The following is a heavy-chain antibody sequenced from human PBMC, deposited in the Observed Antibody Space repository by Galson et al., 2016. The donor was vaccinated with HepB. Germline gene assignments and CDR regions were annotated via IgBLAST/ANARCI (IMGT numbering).Heavy chain of an antibody. D-gene: IGHD3-10*01. CDR3: AKSGFFGELDK. CDR2: ISGSGSYT. Sequence: SLRLSCAASGFLFSVYYMSWVRQVPGEGLQWISDISGSGSYTRYTDALQGRFAVSRDNVKKSLYLQITSLRVEDTAVYFCAKSGFFGELDKWGQGTGVVVSS. J-gene: IGHJ4*02. CDR1: GFLFSVYY. V-gene: IGHV3-11*03.